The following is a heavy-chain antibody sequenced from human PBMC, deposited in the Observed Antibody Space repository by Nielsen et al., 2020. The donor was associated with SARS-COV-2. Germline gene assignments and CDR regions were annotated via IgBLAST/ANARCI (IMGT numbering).Heavy chain of an antibody. CDR1: GGPFSGYY. J-gene: IGHJ3*02. CDR2: INHSGST. Sequence: SETLSLTCAVYGGPFSGYYWSWIRQPPGKGLEWIGEINHSGSTNYNPSLKSRVTISVDTSKNQFSLKLSSVTAADTAVYYCARWRLGGDAFDIWGQGTMVTVSS. CDR3: ARWRLGGDAFDI. D-gene: IGHD1-26*01. V-gene: IGHV4-34*01.